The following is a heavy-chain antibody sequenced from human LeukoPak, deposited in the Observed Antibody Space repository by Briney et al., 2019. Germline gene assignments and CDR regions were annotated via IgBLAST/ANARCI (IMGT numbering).Heavy chain of an antibody. CDR3: AREDYYYYYMDV. CDR2: IRAYNGNT. V-gene: IGHV1-18*04. Sequence: ASVKVSCKASGYTFTAYYIHWVRQAPGQGLEWMGWIRAYNGNTNYAQKFQGRVIMTTDTSTSTAYMELRTLRSDDTAVYYCAREDYYYYYMDVWGKGTTVTISS. CDR1: GYTFTAYY. J-gene: IGHJ6*03.